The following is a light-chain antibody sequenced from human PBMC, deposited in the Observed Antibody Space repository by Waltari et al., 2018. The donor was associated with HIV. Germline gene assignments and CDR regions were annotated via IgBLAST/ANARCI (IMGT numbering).Light chain of an antibody. CDR3: YSTDSSGNHRGV. CDR2: EDF. Sequence: SYELTQPPSVPVSPAQTAGITCSGDTLPKKYAYSYQQKSGQAPVLVIYEDFKRPSGIPERFSGSSSGTMATLTISGAQVEDEADYYCYSTDSSGNHRGVFGGGTKLTVL. J-gene: IGLJ2*01. CDR1: TLPKKY. V-gene: IGLV3-10*01.